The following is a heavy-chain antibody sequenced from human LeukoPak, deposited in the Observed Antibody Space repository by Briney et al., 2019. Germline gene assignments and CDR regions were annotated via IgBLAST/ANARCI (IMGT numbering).Heavy chain of an antibody. Sequence: PGGSLRLSCAASGFTFSNYGMHWVRQAPGKGLEWVASLWYDGTNKYYADSVKGRFTISRDNSKNTLYLQMNSLRAEDTAVYYCARARNNYDSSGYSALDYWGQGTLVTVSS. CDR1: GFTFSNYG. J-gene: IGHJ4*02. D-gene: IGHD3-22*01. V-gene: IGHV3-33*01. CDR2: LWYDGTNK. CDR3: ARARNNYDSSGYSALDY.